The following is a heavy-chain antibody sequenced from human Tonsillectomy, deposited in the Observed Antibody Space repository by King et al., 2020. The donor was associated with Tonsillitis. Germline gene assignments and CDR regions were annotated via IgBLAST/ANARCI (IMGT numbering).Heavy chain of an antibody. V-gene: IGHV7-4-1*02. Sequence: EQLVQSGSELKKPGASVKVSCKASGYTFTSYAMNWVRQAPGQGLEWMGWINTNTGNPTYAQGFTGRFVFSLDTSVSTAYLQISSLKAEDTAVYYCARENRGPHSSGWYPSIDYWGQGTLVTVSS. CDR3: ARENRGPHSSGWYPSIDY. CDR1: GYTFTSYA. CDR2: INTNTGNP. J-gene: IGHJ4*02. D-gene: IGHD6-19*01.